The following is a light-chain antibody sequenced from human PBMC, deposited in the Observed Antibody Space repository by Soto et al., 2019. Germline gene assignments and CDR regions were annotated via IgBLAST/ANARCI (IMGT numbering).Light chain of an antibody. CDR2: KAS. CDR1: QSINIW. V-gene: IGKV1-5*03. CDR3: QQYNSYSYT. J-gene: IGKJ2*01. Sequence: DIQMTQSPSTLSASVGDRVTITCRASQSINIWLAWYQQKSGKAPKLLIYKASNLESGVPSRFSGSGSGTEFTLTISSLQPDDFATYYCQQYNSYSYTFGQGTKLEIK.